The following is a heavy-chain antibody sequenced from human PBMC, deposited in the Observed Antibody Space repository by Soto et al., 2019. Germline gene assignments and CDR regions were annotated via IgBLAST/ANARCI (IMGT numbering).Heavy chain of an antibody. D-gene: IGHD2-2*01. CDR2: ISSNGGST. J-gene: IGHJ3*02. Sequence: PGGSLRLSCAPSGFPFSSYAMHWVRQAPGKGLEYVSVISSNGGSTYYANSVKGRFTISRDNSKNTLYLQMGSLRAEDMAVYYCARDRVRDIVVVPAAMLGSRAFDIWGQGTMVTVSS. V-gene: IGHV3-64*01. CDR1: GFPFSSYA. CDR3: ARDRVRDIVVVPAAMLGSRAFDI.